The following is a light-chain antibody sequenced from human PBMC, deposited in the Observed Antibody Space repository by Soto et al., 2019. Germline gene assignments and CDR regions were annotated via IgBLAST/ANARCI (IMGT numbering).Light chain of an antibody. CDR2: WAS. CDR3: QQYYRIPYT. J-gene: IGKJ2*01. CDR1: QSVLFSSNNKNF. Sequence: DIVMTQSPDSLAVSLGERATINCKSSQSVLFSSNNKNFLAWYQQKPGQSPKLLIYWASTRESGVPDRFSGSGSGKDFTLTISSLQAEDVAVYYCQQYYRIPYTFGQGTKLEIK. V-gene: IGKV4-1*01.